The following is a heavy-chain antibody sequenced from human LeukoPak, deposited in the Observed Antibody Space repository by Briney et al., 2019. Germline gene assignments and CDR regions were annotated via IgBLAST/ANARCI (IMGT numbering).Heavy chain of an antibody. CDR3: ASSGTTVGAFDI. J-gene: IGHJ3*02. V-gene: IGHV4-4*09. Sequence: SETLSLTCTVSGGSISSYYWSWIRQPPGNGLEWIGYIYTSGSTNYNPSLKSRVTISVDTSKNQFSLKLSSVTAADTAVYYCASSGTTVGAFDIWGQGTMVTVSS. D-gene: IGHD1-7*01. CDR1: GGSISSYY. CDR2: IYTSGST.